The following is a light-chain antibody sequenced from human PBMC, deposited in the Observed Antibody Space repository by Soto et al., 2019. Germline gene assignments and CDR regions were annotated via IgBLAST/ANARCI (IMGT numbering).Light chain of an antibody. Sequence: QSVLTQPPSASGSPGQSVAISCTGTSSDVGVYNYVSWYQQHPAKAPKLMIYEVNKRPSGVPDRLSGSKSGNTASLTVSGLQAEDEADYYCSSYAGSSNVFGTGTKLTAL. CDR1: SSDVGVYNY. V-gene: IGLV2-8*01. J-gene: IGLJ1*01. CDR2: EVN. CDR3: SSYAGSSNV.